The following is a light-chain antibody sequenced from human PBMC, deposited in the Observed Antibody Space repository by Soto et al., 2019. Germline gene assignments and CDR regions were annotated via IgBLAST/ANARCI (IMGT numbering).Light chain of an antibody. Sequence: DIQMTQSPSSLSASVGDRVTITCRASQSISSYLNWYQQKPGNAPKILIYSASKLQSGVPRRFSRSGSGTDFTLTISSLQPEDFATYFCQQSHRTPYTFGQGTKLEIK. V-gene: IGKV1-39*01. CDR3: QQSHRTPYT. CDR1: QSISSY. J-gene: IGKJ2*01. CDR2: SAS.